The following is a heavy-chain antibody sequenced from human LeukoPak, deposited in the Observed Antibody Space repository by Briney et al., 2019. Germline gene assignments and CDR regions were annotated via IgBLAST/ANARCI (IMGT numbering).Heavy chain of an antibody. V-gene: IGHV1-69*05. CDR2: IIPIFGTA. CDR1: GGTFSSYA. J-gene: IGHJ3*02. D-gene: IGHD3-3*01. Sequence: ASVKVSCKASGGTFSSYAISWVRQAPGQGLEWMGGIIPIFGTANYAQKFQGRATITTDESTSTAYMELSSLRSEDTAVYYCARSRTGPSLTIFGVVNAFDIWGQGTMVTVSS. CDR3: ARSRTGPSLTIFGVVNAFDI.